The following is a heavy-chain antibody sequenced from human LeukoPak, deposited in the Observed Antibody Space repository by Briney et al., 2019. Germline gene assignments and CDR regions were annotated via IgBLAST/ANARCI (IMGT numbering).Heavy chain of an antibody. Sequence: GGSLRLSCAASGFTVSSNYMSWVRQAPGKGLEWVSVIYSGGSTYYADSVKSRFTISRDNSKNTLYLQMNSLRAEDTAVYYCARAMSFGLRAYYYYGMDVWGQGTTVTVSS. CDR2: IYSGGST. CDR1: GFTVSSNY. J-gene: IGHJ6*02. CDR3: ARAMSFGLRAYYYYGMDV. D-gene: IGHD3/OR15-3a*01. V-gene: IGHV3-66*01.